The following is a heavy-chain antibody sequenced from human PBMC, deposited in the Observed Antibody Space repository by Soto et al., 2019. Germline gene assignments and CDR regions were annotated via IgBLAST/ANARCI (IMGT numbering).Heavy chain of an antibody. Sequence: SVKVSCKASGGTFSSYAISRVRQAPGQGLEWMGGIIPIFGTANYAQKFQGRVTITADESTSTAYMELSSLRSEDTAVYCCEILFLSASGDYYYYGMDVWGQGTTVTVSS. V-gene: IGHV1-69*13. D-gene: IGHD3-16*01. J-gene: IGHJ6*02. CDR3: EILFLSASGDYYYYGMDV. CDR2: IIPIFGTA. CDR1: GGTFSSYA.